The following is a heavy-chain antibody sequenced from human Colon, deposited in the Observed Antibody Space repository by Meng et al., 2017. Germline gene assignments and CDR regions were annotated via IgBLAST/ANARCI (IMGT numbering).Heavy chain of an antibody. Sequence: QVPLQESGPGLVRPSETLSLTCTVSGASVSDTNYAWSWIRQPPGKGLEWIGYGSTNHNPSLKSRVTISVDTSKNQFSLTLNSVTAADTAVYYCARDNWGSLDYWGQGTLVTASS. J-gene: IGHJ4*02. CDR3: ARDNWGSLDY. CDR1: GASVSDTNYA. D-gene: IGHD7-27*01. CDR2: GST. V-gene: IGHV4-61*01.